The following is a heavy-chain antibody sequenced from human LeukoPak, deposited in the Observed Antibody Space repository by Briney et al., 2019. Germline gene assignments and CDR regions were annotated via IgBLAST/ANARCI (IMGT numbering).Heavy chain of an antibody. CDR3: AGVYYDRMYYYMDV. J-gene: IGHJ6*03. Sequence: PGGSLRLSCAASGFTFSDYYRSWIRQAPGKGLEWFSYIRSSGTTIYYADSVKGRFTISRDNAKNSLYLQMNSLRDEDTAVYYCAGVYYDRMYYYMDVWGIGTTVTVSS. CDR1: GFTFSDYY. V-gene: IGHV3-11*04. D-gene: IGHD3-22*01. CDR2: IRSSGTTI.